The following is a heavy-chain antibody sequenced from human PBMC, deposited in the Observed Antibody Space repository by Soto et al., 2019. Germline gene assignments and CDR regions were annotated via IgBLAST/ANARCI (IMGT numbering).Heavy chain of an antibody. V-gene: IGHV1-58*01. J-gene: IGHJ4*02. CDR1: GFTFTSSA. CDR3: AAEAEVAATLFDY. CDR2: IVVGSGNT. Sequence: VSCKASGFTFTSSAVQWVRRARGQRLEWIGWIVVGSGNTNYAQKFQERVTITRDMSTSTAYMELSSLRSEDTAVYYCAAEAEVAATLFDYWGQGTLVTSPQ. D-gene: IGHD2-15*01.